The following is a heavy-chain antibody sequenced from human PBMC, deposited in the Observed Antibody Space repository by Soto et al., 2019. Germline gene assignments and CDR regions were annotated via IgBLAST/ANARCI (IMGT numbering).Heavy chain of an antibody. CDR3: ARFASPLTLGIAS. CDR1: GDTFSSYT. J-gene: IGHJ5*02. CDR2: FIPMLGQA. D-gene: IGHD2-21*01. V-gene: IGHV1-69*02. Sequence: QVHLVQSGAEVKKPGSSVKVSCKASGDTFSSYTISWVRQAPGQGLEWMGRFIPMLGQANYAQKFQGRVTITADKTTSTAYMELSSLRFADTAVYYCARFASPLTLGIASWGQGTLVTVSS.